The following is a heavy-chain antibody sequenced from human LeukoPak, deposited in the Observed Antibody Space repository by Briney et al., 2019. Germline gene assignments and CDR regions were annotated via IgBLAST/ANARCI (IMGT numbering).Heavy chain of an antibody. Sequence: SVKVSCKASGGTFSSYAISWVRQAPGQGLEWMGGIIPIFGTANYAQKFQGRVTITADESTSTAYMELSSLRFEDTAVYYRARADIVVVVAATREDYYYGMDVWGQGTTVTVSS. D-gene: IGHD2-15*01. J-gene: IGHJ6*02. CDR3: ARADIVVVVAATREDYYYGMDV. CDR1: GGTFSSYA. V-gene: IGHV1-69*13. CDR2: IIPIFGTA.